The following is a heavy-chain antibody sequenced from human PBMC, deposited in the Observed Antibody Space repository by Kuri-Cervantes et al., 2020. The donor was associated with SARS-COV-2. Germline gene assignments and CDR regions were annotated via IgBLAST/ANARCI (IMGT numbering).Heavy chain of an antibody. D-gene: IGHD3-22*01. CDR2: INHRGST. V-gene: IGHV4-34*01. CDR1: GGSFSGYY. J-gene: IGHJ4*02. Sequence: ESLKISCAVYGGSFSGYYWSWIRQPPGKGLEWIGEINHRGSTNYNPSLKSRVTISVDTSKNQFSLKLSSVTAADTAVYYCARTDNSGYSYYFDYWGQGTLVTCYS. CDR3: ARTDNSGYSYYFDY.